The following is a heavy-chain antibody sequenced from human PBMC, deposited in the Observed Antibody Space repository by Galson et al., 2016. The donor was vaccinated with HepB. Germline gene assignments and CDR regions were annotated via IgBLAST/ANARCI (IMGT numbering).Heavy chain of an antibody. CDR1: GFTFSSYA. CDR3: AREPKARGVDY. J-gene: IGHJ4*02. Sequence: SLRLSCAASGFTFSSYAMHWVRQAPGKGLEWVAVIWYDGSNHYYADSVKGRFTISRATSKDTLTLQMNSLRAEDKAVYYWAREPKARGVDYWGQGTLVTVSS. V-gene: IGHV3-33*01. D-gene: IGHD2-15*01. CDR2: IWYDGSNH.